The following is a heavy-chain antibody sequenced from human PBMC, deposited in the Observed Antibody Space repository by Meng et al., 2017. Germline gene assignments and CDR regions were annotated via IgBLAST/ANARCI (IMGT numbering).Heavy chain of an antibody. CDR1: GFTFSSYG. CDR2: IWYDGSNK. CDR3: ARDIYYDSSGYYSYPPYYYGMDV. V-gene: IGHV3-30*19. D-gene: IGHD3-22*01. J-gene: IGHJ6*02. Sequence: GGSLRLSCAASGFTFSSYGMHWVRQAPGKGLEWVAVIWYDGSNKYYADSVKGRFTISRDNSKNTLYLQMNSLRAEDTAVYYCARDIYYDSSGYYSYPPYYYGMDVWGQGTTVTVSS.